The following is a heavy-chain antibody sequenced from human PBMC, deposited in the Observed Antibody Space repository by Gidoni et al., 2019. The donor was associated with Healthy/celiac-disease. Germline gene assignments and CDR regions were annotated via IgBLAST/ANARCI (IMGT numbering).Heavy chain of an antibody. CDR1: GYSFTSYW. J-gene: IGHJ6*02. CDR2: ISPGDSVT. CDR3: ARIGSGSYLPYYYGMDV. D-gene: IGHD3-10*01. V-gene: IGHV5-51*01. Sequence: EVQLVQSGAEVKKPGECLKISGKGSGYSFTSYWIGWVRQEPGKGLEWLGIISPGDSVTRYSPSFQGQVTISADKSISTAYLQWSSLKASDTAMYYCARIGSGSYLPYYYGMDVWGQGTTVTVSS.